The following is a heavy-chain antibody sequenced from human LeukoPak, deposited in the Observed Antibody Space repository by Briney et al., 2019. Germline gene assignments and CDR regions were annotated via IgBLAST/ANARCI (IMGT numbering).Heavy chain of an antibody. CDR1: GFTLSNYW. J-gene: IGHJ5*02. CDR3: ARILWGSSASNWFDP. D-gene: IGHD3-10*01. CDR2: IKEDGSEK. Sequence: GGSLRPSCAASGFTLSNYWMTWVRQAPGKGLEWVASIKEDGSEKYFVDSVKGRFTISRDNAKNSLYLQMNSLRAEDTAVYCCARILWGSSASNWFDPWGQGTLVTVSS. V-gene: IGHV3-7*01.